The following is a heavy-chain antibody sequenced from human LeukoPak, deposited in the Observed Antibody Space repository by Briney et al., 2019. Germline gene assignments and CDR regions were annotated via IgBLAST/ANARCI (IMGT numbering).Heavy chain of an antibody. D-gene: IGHD4-17*01. V-gene: IGHV4-61*02. CDR3: ARDPPLYGDYAENWFDP. CDR2: IYTSGST. J-gene: IGHJ5*02. Sequence: SETPSLTCTVSGGSISSGSYYWSWIRQPAGKGLEWIGRIYTSGSTNYNPSLKSRVTISVDTSKNQFSLELSSVTAADTAVYYCARDPPLYGDYAENWFDPWGQGTLVTVSS. CDR1: GGSISSGSYY.